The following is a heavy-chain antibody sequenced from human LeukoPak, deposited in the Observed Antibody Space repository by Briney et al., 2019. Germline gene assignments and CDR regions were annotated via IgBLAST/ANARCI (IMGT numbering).Heavy chain of an antibody. CDR3: ARVGARFKISWFDP. D-gene: IGHD1-26*01. Sequence: SETLSLTCAVYGGSLSGYYWSWIRQPPGKGLEWIGEINHSGSTNYNPSLKSRVTISVDTSKNQFSPKLSSVTAADTAVYYCARVGARFKISWFDPWGQGTLVTVSS. CDR1: GGSLSGYY. V-gene: IGHV4-34*01. J-gene: IGHJ5*02. CDR2: INHSGST.